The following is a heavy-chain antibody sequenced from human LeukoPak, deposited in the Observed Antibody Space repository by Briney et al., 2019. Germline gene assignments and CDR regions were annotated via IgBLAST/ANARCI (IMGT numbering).Heavy chain of an antibody. J-gene: IGHJ6*03. V-gene: IGHV4-59*01. CDR1: GGSISSYY. CDR2: IYYSGST. CDR3: ATSVDTSMGHYYYYYMDV. Sequence: SETLSLTCTVSGGSISSYYWSWIRHPPGKGLEWIGYIYYSGSTNYNPSLKSRVTISVDTSKNQFSLKLSSVTAADTAVYYCATSVDTSMGHYYYYYMDVWGKGSTVTISS. D-gene: IGHD5-18*01.